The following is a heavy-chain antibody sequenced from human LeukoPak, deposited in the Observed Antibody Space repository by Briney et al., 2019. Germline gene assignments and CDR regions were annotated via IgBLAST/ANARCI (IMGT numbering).Heavy chain of an antibody. D-gene: IGHD3-9*01. CDR1: GFTFSSYG. V-gene: IGHV3-30*02. J-gene: IGHJ3*02. Sequence: PGGSLRLSCAASGFTFSSYGMHWVRQAPGKGLEGVAFIRYDGSNKYYADSVKGRFTISRDNSKNTLCLQMNSLRAEDTAVYYCAKEYDILTGYYAFDIWGQGTMVTVSS. CDR3: AKEYDILTGYYAFDI. CDR2: IRYDGSNK.